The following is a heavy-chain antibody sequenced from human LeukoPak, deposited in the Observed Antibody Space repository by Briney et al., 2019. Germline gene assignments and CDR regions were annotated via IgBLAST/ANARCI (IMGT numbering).Heavy chain of an antibody. J-gene: IGHJ4*02. V-gene: IGHV3-64*01. Sequence: GGSLRLSCAASGFTFSSYAMHWVRQAPGKGLEYVSAISSNGGSTYYANSVKGRFTISRDNSENTLYLQMGSLRAEDTAVYYCAKKPPLTELWGQGTLVTVSS. CDR2: ISSNGGST. CDR1: GFTFSSYA. D-gene: IGHD1-26*01. CDR3: AKKPPLTEL.